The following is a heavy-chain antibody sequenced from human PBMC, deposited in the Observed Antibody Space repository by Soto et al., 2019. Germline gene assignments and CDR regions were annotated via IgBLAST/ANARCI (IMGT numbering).Heavy chain of an antibody. V-gene: IGHV3-33*01. CDR2: IRYDGTNK. Sequence: QVQLVESGGGVVQPGRSLRLSCAASGFTFSSYGMHWVRQAPGKGLEWVAVIRYDGTNKYYAESVKGRFTISRDNSKNMLYLQMSSLRLDDTAVYYCARGIIAGPGRDYFDYWGQGTLVTVSS. J-gene: IGHJ4*02. CDR1: GFTFSSYG. D-gene: IGHD6-13*01. CDR3: ARGIIAGPGRDYFDY.